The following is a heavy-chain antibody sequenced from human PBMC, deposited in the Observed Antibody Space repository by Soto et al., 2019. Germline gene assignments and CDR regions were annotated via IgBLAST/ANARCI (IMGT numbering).Heavy chain of an antibody. Sequence: EVQLVESGGGLIQPGGSLRLSCVVSGFTVSSSNYMSWVRQAPGKGLEWVSVIYTGGTTYYADSVKGRFTISRDNSKNTLDLHMNSLRTEDTALYYGHVYGSWGQGTMVTVSS. V-gene: IGHV3-53*01. D-gene: IGHD4-17*01. CDR2: IYTGGTT. CDR3: HVYGS. CDR1: GFTVSSSNY. J-gene: IGHJ5*02.